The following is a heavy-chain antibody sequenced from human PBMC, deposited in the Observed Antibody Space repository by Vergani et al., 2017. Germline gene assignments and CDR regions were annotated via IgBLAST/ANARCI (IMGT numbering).Heavy chain of an antibody. D-gene: IGHD6-6*01. V-gene: IGHV3-13*05. CDR3: ARGAARTRGRCYYYGMDV. J-gene: IGHJ6*02. CDR2: IGTAGDP. CDR1: GFTFSSYD. Sequence: EVQLVESGGGLVQPGGSLRLSCAASGFTFSSYDMHWVRQATGKGLEWVSAIGTAGDPYYPGSVKGRFTISRENAKNSLYLQMNSLRAGDTAVYYCARGAARTRGRCYYYGMDVWGQGTTVTVSS.